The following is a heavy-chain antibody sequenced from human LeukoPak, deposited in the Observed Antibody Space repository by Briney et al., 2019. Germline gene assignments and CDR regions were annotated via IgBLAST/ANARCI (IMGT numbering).Heavy chain of an antibody. V-gene: IGHV3-74*01. J-gene: IGHJ6*03. CDR1: GFTFSSYW. CDR3: ARVLGNPYYYYYMDV. D-gene: IGHD4-23*01. CDR2: INSDGSST. Sequence: PGGSLRLSCAASGFTFSSYWMHWVRQAPGKGLVWVSRINSDGSSTSYADSVKGRFTISRDNAKNTLYLQMNSLRAEDTAVYYCARVLGNPYYYYYMDVWGKGTTVTVSS.